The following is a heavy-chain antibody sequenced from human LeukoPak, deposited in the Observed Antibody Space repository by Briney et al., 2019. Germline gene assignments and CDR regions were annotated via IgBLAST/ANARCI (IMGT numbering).Heavy chain of an antibody. V-gene: IGHV3-23*01. CDR2: ISGYGGDT. Sequence: GRSLRLSCAASGFTFDDYAMHWVRQAPGKGLEWVSSISGYGGDTYYTDSVKGRLTISRDNSKNTLYLQMNSLRAENTAIYYCAKVASNSGKGGAFDIWGQGTMVIVSS. CDR3: AKVASNSGKGGAFDI. J-gene: IGHJ3*02. D-gene: IGHD6-19*01. CDR1: GFTFDDYA.